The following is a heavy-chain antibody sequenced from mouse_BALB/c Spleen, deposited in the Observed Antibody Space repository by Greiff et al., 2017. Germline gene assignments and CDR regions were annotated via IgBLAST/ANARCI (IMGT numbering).Heavy chain of an antibody. CDR3: ASEWLRRFAY. D-gene: IGHD2-2*01. Sequence: EVQLVESGPGLVKPSQSLSLTCTVTGYSITSDYAWNWIRQFPGNKLEWMGYISYSGSTSYNPSLKSRISITRDTSKNQFFLQLNSVTTEDTATYYCASEWLRRFAYWGQGTLVTVSA. V-gene: IGHV3-2*02. CDR2: ISYSGST. J-gene: IGHJ3*01. CDR1: GYSITSDYA.